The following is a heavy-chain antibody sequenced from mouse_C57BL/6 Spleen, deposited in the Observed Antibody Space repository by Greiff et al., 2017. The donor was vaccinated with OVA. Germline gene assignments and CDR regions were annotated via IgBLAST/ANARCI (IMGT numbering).Heavy chain of an antibody. J-gene: IGHJ3*01. CDR1: GYTFTDHT. Sequence: VQLQESDAELVKPGASVKISCKVSGYTFTDHTIHWMKQRPEQGLEWIGYIYPRDGSTKYNEKFKGKATLTADKSSSTAYMQVNSLTSEDSAVYYCARDGMGLLLAWFAYWGQGTLVTVSA. CDR3: ARDGMGLLLAWFAY. D-gene: IGHD2-3*01. CDR2: IYPRDGST. V-gene: IGHV1-78*01.